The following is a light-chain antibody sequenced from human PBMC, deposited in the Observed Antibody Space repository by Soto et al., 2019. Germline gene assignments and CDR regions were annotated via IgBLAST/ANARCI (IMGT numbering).Light chain of an antibody. CDR2: GAS. CDR3: QHYSYRLRT. Sequence: EIVMTQSPATLSVSPGQSATLSCRASQSISSNLAWYQQKPGQAPRLLIYGASTRATGVPARFSGSGSGTEFTLTISSLQSEDLAVYHCQHYSYRLRTFGQGTKVAIK. J-gene: IGKJ1*01. CDR1: QSISSN. V-gene: IGKV3-15*01.